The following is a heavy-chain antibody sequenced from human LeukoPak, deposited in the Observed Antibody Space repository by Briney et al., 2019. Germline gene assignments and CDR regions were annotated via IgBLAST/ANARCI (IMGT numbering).Heavy chain of an antibody. V-gene: IGHV4-59*01. CDR2: ISNSGSS. Sequence: SETLSLTCTVSGGSINSNYLSWIRQPPGKGLEWIGYISNSGSSNYNPSLKSRVVMSVDTSKTQFSLKLTSVTAADTAVCYCARCRGDYYYGMDVWGQGTTVTVSS. CDR1: GGSINSNY. CDR3: ARCRGDYYYGMDV. D-gene: IGHD1-26*01. J-gene: IGHJ6*02.